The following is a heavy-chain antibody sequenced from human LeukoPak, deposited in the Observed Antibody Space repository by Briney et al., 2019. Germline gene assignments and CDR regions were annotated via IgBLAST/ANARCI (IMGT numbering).Heavy chain of an antibody. CDR3: TTVAAAGQYDY. CDR2: IKSKTDGGTT. J-gene: IGHJ4*02. D-gene: IGHD6-13*01. Sequence: GGSLRLSCVASGFTFSNAWMSRVRQAPGKGLEWVGRIKSKTDGGTTDYAAPVKGRFTISRDDSKNTLSLQMSSLKVEDTAVYYCTTVAAAGQYDYWGQGTLVTVSS. V-gene: IGHV3-15*01. CDR1: GFTFSNAW.